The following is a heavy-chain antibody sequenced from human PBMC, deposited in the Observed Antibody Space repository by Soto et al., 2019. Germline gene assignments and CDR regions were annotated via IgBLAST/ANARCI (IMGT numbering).Heavy chain of an antibody. J-gene: IGHJ6*02. D-gene: IGHD5-12*01. CDR1: GFTFSSYA. V-gene: IGHV3-64D*06. CDR2: ISSNGGST. Sequence: GESLKISCSASGFTFSSYAMHWVRQAPGKGLEYVSAISSNGGSTYYADSVKGRFTISRDNSKNTLYLQMSSLRAEDTAVYYCVKRGGSYGMDVWGQGTTVTVSS. CDR3: VKRGGSYGMDV.